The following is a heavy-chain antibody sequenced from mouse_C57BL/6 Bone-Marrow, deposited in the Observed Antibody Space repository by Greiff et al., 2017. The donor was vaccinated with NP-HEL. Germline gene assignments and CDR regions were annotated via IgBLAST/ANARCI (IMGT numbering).Heavy chain of an antibody. CDR1: GYTFTDYY. Sequence: EVQLQQSGPVLVKPGASVKMSCKASGYTFTDYYMNWVKQSHGKSLEWIGVINPYNGGTSYNQKFKGKATLTVDKSSSTASMELNSLTSEDSAVYYGARYYGGSNPYWGQGTLVTVSA. J-gene: IGHJ3*01. CDR3: ARYYGGSNPY. V-gene: IGHV1-19*01. D-gene: IGHD1-1*01. CDR2: INPYNGGT.